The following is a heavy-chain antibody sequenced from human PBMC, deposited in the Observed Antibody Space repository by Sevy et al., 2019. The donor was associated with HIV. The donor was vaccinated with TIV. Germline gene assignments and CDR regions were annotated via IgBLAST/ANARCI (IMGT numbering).Heavy chain of an antibody. Sequence: GGSLRLSCTASGFTFSSCAMTWFRQAPGRGLEWISSLSGNGGTIYYADSVKGRFTISRDNSKNTVYLQMNSLRAEDTALYYCAKDFYGSGSYYTTDYWGQGTLVTVSS. CDR3: AKDFYGSGSYYTTDY. CDR2: LSGNGGTI. D-gene: IGHD3-10*01. CDR1: GFTFSSCA. J-gene: IGHJ4*01. V-gene: IGHV3-23*01.